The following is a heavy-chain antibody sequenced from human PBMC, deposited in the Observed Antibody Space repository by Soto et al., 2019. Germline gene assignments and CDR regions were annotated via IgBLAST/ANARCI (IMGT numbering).Heavy chain of an antibody. Sequence: QVQLVQSGPEVKKPGASVKVSCKASNYTFIDYGITWVRQAPGQGLEWMGWISAYNGNTNYAQKFQGRVTMTTDTFTDTAYMELRSLRSDDTAVYYCARSPGLDYVWGTLRETAFDYWGQGTLVTVSS. CDR3: ARSPGLDYVWGTLRETAFDY. CDR2: ISAYNGNT. V-gene: IGHV1-18*01. D-gene: IGHD3-16*01. J-gene: IGHJ4*02. CDR1: NYTFIDYG.